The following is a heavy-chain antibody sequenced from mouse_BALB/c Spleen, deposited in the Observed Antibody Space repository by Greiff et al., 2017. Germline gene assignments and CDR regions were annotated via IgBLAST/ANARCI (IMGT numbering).Heavy chain of an antibody. CDR3: VDAMDY. V-gene: IGHV5-6-5*01. CDR1: GFTFSSYA. J-gene: IGHJ4*01. CDR2: ISSGGST. Sequence: EVQVVESGGGLVKPGGSLKLSCAASGFTFSSYAMSWVRQTPEKRLEWVASISSGGSTYYPDSVKGRFTISRDNARNILYLQMSSLRSEDTAMYYCVDAMDYWGQGTSVTVSS.